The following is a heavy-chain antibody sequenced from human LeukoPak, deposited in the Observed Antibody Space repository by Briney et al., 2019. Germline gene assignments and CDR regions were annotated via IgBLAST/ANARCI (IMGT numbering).Heavy chain of an antibody. V-gene: IGHV6-1*01. D-gene: IGHD3-3*01. Sequence: SQTLSLTCAISGDSVSSNSAAWNWIRQSPSRGLEWLGRTYYRSKWYTDYAVSVKSRITINPDTSKNQFSLQLNSVTPEDTAVYYCARGITIFGVVLAPNWFDPWGQGTLVTVSS. CDR3: ARGITIFGVVLAPNWFDP. CDR1: GDSVSSNSAA. CDR2: TYYRSKWYT. J-gene: IGHJ5*02.